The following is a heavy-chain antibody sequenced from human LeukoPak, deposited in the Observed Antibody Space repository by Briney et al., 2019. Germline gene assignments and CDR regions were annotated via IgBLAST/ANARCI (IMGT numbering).Heavy chain of an antibody. J-gene: IGHJ6*03. CDR2: INWNGGST. Sequence: PGGSLRLSCAASGFTFDDYGMSWVRQAPGKGLEWVSGINWNGGSTGYADSVKGRFTISRDNAKNSLYLQMDSLRAEDTALYYCARRRRVVVVAAGGYYYYMDVWGKGTTVTVSS. CDR1: GFTFDDYG. CDR3: ARRRRVVVVAAGGYYYYMDV. V-gene: IGHV3-20*04. D-gene: IGHD2-15*01.